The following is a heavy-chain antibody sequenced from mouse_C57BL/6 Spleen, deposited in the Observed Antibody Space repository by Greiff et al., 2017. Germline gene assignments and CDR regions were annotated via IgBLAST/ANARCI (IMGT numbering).Heavy chain of an antibody. J-gene: IGHJ3*01. V-gene: IGHV5-16*01. CDR2: INYDGSST. Sequence: EVQLVESEGGLVQPGSSMTLSCTASGFTFSDYYMAWVRQVPEKGLEWVANINYDGSSTYYLDSLKSRFIISRDNAKNILYLQMSSLKSEDTATYYCAREDAWFAYWGQGTLVTVSA. CDR1: GFTFSDYY. CDR3: AREDAWFAY.